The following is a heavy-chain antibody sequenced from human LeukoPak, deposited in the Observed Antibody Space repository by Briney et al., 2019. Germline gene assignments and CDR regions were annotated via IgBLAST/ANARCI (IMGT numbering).Heavy chain of an antibody. CDR2: IGGSDGTT. J-gene: IGHJ4*02. Sequence: GGSLRLSCAASGFTFSRYAMLWVRQSPGKGLEWVSAIGGSDGTTYYADSVKGRCIISRDNYKNILYLQMNSLRVEDTAIYYCAKDFGRNLGGPGYWGRGTLVTVSS. CDR1: GFTFSRYA. D-gene: IGHD3-10*01. CDR3: AKDFGRNLGGPGY. V-gene: IGHV3-23*01.